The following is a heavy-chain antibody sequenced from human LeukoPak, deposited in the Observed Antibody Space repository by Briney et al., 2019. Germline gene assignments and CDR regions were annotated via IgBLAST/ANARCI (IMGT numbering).Heavy chain of an antibody. D-gene: IGHD3-3*01. CDR1: GYTFSSYW. CDR3: ARQNDFRLDY. V-gene: IGHV5-51*01. Sequence: GESLKISCKASGYTFSSYWIGWVRQMPGKGLEWMGIIYPGDSDTRYSPSSQGQVTISVDTSIGTAYLQWSSLKASDTAIYYCARQNDFRLDYWGQGTLVTVSS. CDR2: IYPGDSDT. J-gene: IGHJ4*02.